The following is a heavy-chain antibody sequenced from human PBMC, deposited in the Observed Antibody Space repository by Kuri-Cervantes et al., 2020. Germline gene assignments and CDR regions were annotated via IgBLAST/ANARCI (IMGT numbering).Heavy chain of an antibody. J-gene: IGHJ5*02. V-gene: IGHV1-46*01. CDR1: GYTLTSYC. Sequence: ASVKVSCKASGYTLTSYCMHWVRQAPGQGLEWMGIINPSGGSTSYAQKFQGRVTMIRDTSTSTVYMELRSLRSDDTAVYYCARVVSTSCHIWANWFDPWGQGTLVTVSS. CDR3: ARVVSTSCHIWANWFDP. CDR2: INPSGGST. D-gene: IGHD2-2*01.